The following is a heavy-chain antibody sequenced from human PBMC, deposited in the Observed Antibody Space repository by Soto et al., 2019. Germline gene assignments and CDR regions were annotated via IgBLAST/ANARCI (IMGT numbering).Heavy chain of an antibody. J-gene: IGHJ3*02. CDR1: GYTFTSYG. CDR2: ISAYNGNT. D-gene: IGHD3-9*01. CDR3: ARYYDILTGYFRPRNAFDI. Sequence: VKVSCKASGYTFTSYGISWVRQAPGQGLEWMGWISAYNGNTNYAQKLQGRVTMTTDTSTSTAYMELRSLRSDDTAVYYCARYYDILTGYFRPRNAFDIWGQGTMVTVSS. V-gene: IGHV1-18*01.